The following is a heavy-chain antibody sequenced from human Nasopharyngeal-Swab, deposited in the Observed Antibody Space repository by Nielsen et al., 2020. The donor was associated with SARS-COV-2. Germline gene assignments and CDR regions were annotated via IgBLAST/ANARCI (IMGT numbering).Heavy chain of an antibody. CDR3: ARGGWLQIITYFDL. CDR2: IKQDGSEK. J-gene: IGHJ2*01. D-gene: IGHD5-24*01. V-gene: IGHV3-7*01. CDR1: GFTFSSCW. Sequence: GESLKIPCAASGFTFSSCWMSWVRQAPGKGLEWVANIKQDGSEKYYVDAVKVRFTISRDNAKNSLYLQMNSLSAEDTAVYYCARGGWLQIITYFDLWGRGTLVTVSS.